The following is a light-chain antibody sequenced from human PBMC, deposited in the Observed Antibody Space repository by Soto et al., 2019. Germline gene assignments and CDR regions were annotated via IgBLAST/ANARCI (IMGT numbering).Light chain of an antibody. J-gene: IGKJ1*01. V-gene: IGKV3-11*01. CDR3: QQRSNWPPWT. Sequence: EIVLTQSPATLSLSPGEGASLSCRASQSVGTYMAWYQQKPGQAPRLLIYDASNRATGIPARFSGSGSGTDFTLTISSLEPEDFAVYYCQQRSNWPPWTFGQGTKVEIK. CDR2: DAS. CDR1: QSVGTY.